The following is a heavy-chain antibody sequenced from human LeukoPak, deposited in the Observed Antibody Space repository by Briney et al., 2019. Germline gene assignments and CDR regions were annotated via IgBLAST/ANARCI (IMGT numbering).Heavy chain of an antibody. D-gene: IGHD1-26*01. Sequence: GGSLILSCAASGFSFSTYWMAWVRQAPGKGLEWVANIKGDESARHQADSVKGRFTISRDSAQNSVYLQMSRLRGEDTAVYYCARDVGGSLDYWGQGTLVTVSS. CDR1: GFSFSTYW. V-gene: IGHV3-7*01. CDR2: IKGDESAR. CDR3: ARDVGGSLDY. J-gene: IGHJ4*02.